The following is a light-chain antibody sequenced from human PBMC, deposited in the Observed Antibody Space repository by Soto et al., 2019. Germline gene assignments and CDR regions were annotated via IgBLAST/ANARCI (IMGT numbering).Light chain of an antibody. J-gene: IGKJ5*01. V-gene: IGKV1-9*01. CDR2: TAS. CDR3: QQRHSYPIT. CDR1: QGISNY. Sequence: DIPLTQSPSFLSASVGDRVTIPCRASQGISNYLAWYHQKPGKAPKLLIHTASTLQSGVPSRFSGSGSGTEFTLTISSLQPEDFATYYCQQRHSYPITFGQGTRLETK.